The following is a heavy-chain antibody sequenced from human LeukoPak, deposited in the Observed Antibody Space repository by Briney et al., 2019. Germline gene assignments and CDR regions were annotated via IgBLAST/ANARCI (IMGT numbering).Heavy chain of an antibody. Sequence: ASVKVSCKVSGYTLTELSMHWVRQAPGKGLEWMGGFDPEDGETIYAQKFQGRVTMTEDTSTDTAYMELSSLRSENTAVYYCAMADWLFSYYFDYWGQGTLVTVSS. J-gene: IGHJ4*02. CDR2: FDPEDGET. V-gene: IGHV1-24*01. CDR1: GYTLTELS. D-gene: IGHD3-9*01. CDR3: AMADWLFSYYFDY.